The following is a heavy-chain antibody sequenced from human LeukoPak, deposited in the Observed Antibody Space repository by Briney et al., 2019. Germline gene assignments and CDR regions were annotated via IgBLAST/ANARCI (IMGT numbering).Heavy chain of an antibody. J-gene: IGHJ4*02. D-gene: IGHD3-22*01. CDR2: ISGSGGST. Sequence: GGSLRPSCAASGFTFSSYAMSWVRQAPGKGLEWVSAISGSGGSTYYADSVKGRFTISRDNSKNTLYLQMNSLRAEDTAVYYCAKGPPHYYDSSGWWDYWGQGTLVTVSS. CDR1: GFTFSSYA. V-gene: IGHV3-23*01. CDR3: AKGPPHYYDSSGWWDY.